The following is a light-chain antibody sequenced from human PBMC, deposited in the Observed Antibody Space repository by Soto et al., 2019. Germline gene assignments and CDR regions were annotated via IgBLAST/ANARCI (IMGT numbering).Light chain of an antibody. Sequence: QSVLTQPASVSGSPGQSITISCTGTSSDVGAYDYVSWYQQHPDKAPKLMIYEVSNRPSGVSNRFSGSKSVNTATLTISGLQAEDEADYYCSSYTSSSTRVFGNGTKVTV. CDR1: SSDVGAYDY. CDR2: EVS. CDR3: SSYTSSSTRV. J-gene: IGLJ1*01. V-gene: IGLV2-14*03.